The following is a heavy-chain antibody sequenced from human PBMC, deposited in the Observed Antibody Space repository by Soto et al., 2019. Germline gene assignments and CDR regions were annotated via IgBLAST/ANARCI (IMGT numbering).Heavy chain of an antibody. V-gene: IGHV4-59*01. CDR1: GGSISSYY. CDR3: ARDPNTTMAPSNWFDP. CDR2: IYYSGST. Sequence: SETLSLTCTVSGGSISSYYWSWIRQPPGKGLEWIGYIYYSGSTNYNPSLKSRVTISVDTSKNQFSLKLSSVTAADTAVYYCARDPNTTMAPSNWFDPWGQGTLVTLSS. J-gene: IGHJ5*02. D-gene: IGHD5-18*01.